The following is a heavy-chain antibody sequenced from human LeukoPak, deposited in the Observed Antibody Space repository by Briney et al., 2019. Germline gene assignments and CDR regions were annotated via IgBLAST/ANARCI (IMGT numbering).Heavy chain of an antibody. V-gene: IGHV1-18*01. CDR3: ARDLYDFWNGYYTGNWFDP. J-gene: IGHJ5*02. D-gene: IGHD3-3*01. CDR2: ISAYNGNT. Sequence: ASVKVSCKASGYTFTSYGISWVRQAPGQGLEWMGWISAYNGNTNYAQKLQGRVTMTTDTSTSTAYMELRSLRSDDTAVYYCARDLYDFWNGYYTGNWFDPWGQGTLVTVSS. CDR1: GYTFTSYG.